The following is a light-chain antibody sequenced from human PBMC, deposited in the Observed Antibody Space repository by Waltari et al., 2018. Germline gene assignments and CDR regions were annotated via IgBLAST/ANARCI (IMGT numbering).Light chain of an antibody. CDR2: RDT. CDR1: SSNIRRYY. CDR3: AVWDDSLSGPV. Sequence: QSVVTQPPSASRTPGQRVTISCSGSSSNIRRYYVYFYQHLPGTAPKLLLYRDTQRPSGVPDRFAGSKSGTSASLAISGLRSEDEADYYCAVWDDSLSGPVFGGGTKLTVL. J-gene: IGLJ2*01. V-gene: IGLV1-47*01.